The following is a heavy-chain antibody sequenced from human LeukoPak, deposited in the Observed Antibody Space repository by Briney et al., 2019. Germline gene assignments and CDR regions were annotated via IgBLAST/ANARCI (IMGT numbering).Heavy chain of an antibody. V-gene: IGHV4-59*01. CDR3: AREKEGTDHDSTAAFHY. Sequence: SETLSLTCTASGTSIRNYYWSWVRQSPGQGLEWLAYGHHTGSSNFSPPFRSRVTTSVDASRNQFSLRLTSMTAADTAVYYCAREKEGTDHDSTAAFHYWGQGILVIVSS. J-gene: IGHJ4*02. CDR1: GTSIRNYY. D-gene: IGHD3-22*01. CDR2: GHHTGSS.